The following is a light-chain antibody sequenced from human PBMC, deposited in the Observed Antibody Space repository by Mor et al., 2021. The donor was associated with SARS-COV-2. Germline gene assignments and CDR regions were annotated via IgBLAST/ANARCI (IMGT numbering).Light chain of an antibody. CDR2: DND. V-gene: IGLV1-51*01. CDR3: GTWDSSHVI. Sequence: VSWYQQLPGTAPKLLIYDNDKRPSGIPDRFSGSKSGTSATLDITGLQTEDEADYYCGTWDSSHVIFGGGTKL. J-gene: IGLJ2*01.